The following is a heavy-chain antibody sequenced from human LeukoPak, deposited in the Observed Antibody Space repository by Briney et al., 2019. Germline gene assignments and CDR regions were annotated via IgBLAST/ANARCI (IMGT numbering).Heavy chain of an antibody. J-gene: IGHJ6*02. CDR2: ISSSSSYI. V-gene: IGHV3-21*01. Sequence: GGSLRLSCAASGFTVSSNYMSWVRQAPGKGLEWVSSISSSSSYIYYADSVKGRFTISRDNAKNSLYLQMNSLRAEDTAVYYCARDRSYDFWSGYYIGYYYGMDVWGQGTTVTVSS. CDR1: GFTVSSNY. D-gene: IGHD3-3*01. CDR3: ARDRSYDFWSGYYIGYYYGMDV.